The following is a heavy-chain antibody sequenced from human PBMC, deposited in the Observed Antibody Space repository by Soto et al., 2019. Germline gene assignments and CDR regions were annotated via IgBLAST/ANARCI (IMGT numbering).Heavy chain of an antibody. V-gene: IGHV1-46*01. CDR2: INPSDGST. CDR3: AREDGGGGRRHDF. D-gene: IGHD2-15*01. Sequence: QVQLVQSGAEVKKPGASVKISCKTSGYTFAMHYIHWVRQVPGQGLEWMGMINPSDGSTSYVQKVQGRVTMTRYTSATTVFLTLRRLTSHDPAVFYCAREDGGGGRRHDFWGQGTLVTVSS. CDR1: GYTFAMHY. J-gene: IGHJ4*02.